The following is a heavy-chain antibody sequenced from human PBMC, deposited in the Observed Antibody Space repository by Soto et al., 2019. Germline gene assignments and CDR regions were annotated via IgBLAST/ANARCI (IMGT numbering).Heavy chain of an antibody. CDR1: SGSISSSNW. CDR3: AALSSTSFGPKPDY. J-gene: IGHJ4*02. V-gene: IGHV4-4*02. D-gene: IGHD2-2*01. CDR2: IYHSGST. Sequence: QVQLQESGPGLVKPSGTLSLTCAVSSGSISSSNWWSWVRQPPGKGREWIGEIYHSGSTNYNPSLKSRVTISVDKSKNQFSLKLSSVTAADTAVYYCAALSSTSFGPKPDYWGQGTLVTVSS.